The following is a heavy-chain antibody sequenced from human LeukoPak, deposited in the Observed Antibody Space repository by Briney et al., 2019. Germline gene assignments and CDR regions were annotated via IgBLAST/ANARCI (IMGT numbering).Heavy chain of an antibody. J-gene: IGHJ4*02. V-gene: IGHV4-59*08. Sequence: SETLSLTCTVSGGSISTYYWSWIRQPPGKGLEWIGYIHYSGTNNYNPSLKSRVTISLDTSKNQFSLNLSSVTAADTAVYYCARMGGYSGYATHWGQGTLVTVSS. CDR3: ARMGGYSGYATH. D-gene: IGHD5-12*01. CDR1: GGSISTYY. CDR2: IHYSGTN.